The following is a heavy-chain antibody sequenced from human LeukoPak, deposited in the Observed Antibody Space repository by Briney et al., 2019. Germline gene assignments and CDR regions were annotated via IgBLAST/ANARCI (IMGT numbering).Heavy chain of an antibody. J-gene: IGHJ4*02. Sequence: PSETLSLTCTVSGGSISRSSSYWGWIRQPPGKGLEGMGSIHYSGTTYYISSLKSRVTMSVDTSKNQFSLKLTSVTAADTAVYYCARYVGASSGSHDYWGQGALVTVSS. CDR3: ARYVGASSGSHDY. CDR2: IHYSGTT. V-gene: IGHV4-39*01. D-gene: IGHD6-19*01. CDR1: GGSISRSSSY.